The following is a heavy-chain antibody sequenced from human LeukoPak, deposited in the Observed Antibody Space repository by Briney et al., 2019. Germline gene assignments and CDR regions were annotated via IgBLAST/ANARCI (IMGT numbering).Heavy chain of an antibody. CDR1: GFTFSSYG. Sequence: PGGSLRLSCAASGFTFSSYGMHWVRQAPGKGLEWVAVIWYDGSNKYYADPVKGRFTISRDNSKNTLYLQMNSPRAEDTAVYYCAREEVSSSWVYYFDYWGQGTLVTVSS. V-gene: IGHV3-33*01. CDR3: AREEVSSSWVYYFDY. J-gene: IGHJ4*02. CDR2: IWYDGSNK. D-gene: IGHD6-13*01.